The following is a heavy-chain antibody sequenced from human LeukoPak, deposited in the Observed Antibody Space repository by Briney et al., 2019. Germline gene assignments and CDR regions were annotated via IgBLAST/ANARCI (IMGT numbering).Heavy chain of an antibody. V-gene: IGHV3-33*06. Sequence: PGNSLSLSCAASGFTFSTSGMHWVRQAPDKGLEWVAVIWYDGSNKEYADSVKGRFTISRDNFKNTLYLQMNSLRAEDTAVYYCAKTRFHSGEWIDYWGQGTLVTVSS. CDR1: GFTFSTSG. CDR3: AKTRFHSGEWIDY. J-gene: IGHJ4*02. D-gene: IGHD3-10*01. CDR2: IWYDGSNK.